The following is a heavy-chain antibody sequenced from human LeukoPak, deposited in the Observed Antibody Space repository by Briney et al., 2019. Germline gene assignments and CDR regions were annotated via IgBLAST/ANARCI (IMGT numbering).Heavy chain of an antibody. CDR3: ARMGIAVAGTAFIFDY. D-gene: IGHD6-19*01. V-gene: IGHV1-69*05. CDR1: GGTFSSYA. CDR2: IIPIFGTA. Sequence: SVKVSCKASGGTFSSYAISWVRQAPGQGLEWMGRIIPIFGTANYAQKFQGRVIITTDESTSTAYMELSSLRSEDTAVYYCARMGIAVAGTAFIFDYWGQGTLVTVSS. J-gene: IGHJ4*02.